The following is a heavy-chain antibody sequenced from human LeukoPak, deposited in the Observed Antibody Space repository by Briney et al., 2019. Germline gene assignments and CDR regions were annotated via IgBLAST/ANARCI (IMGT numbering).Heavy chain of an antibody. J-gene: IGHJ4*02. D-gene: IGHD1-26*01. Sequence: SETLSLTCAVYGGSFSGYYWSWIRQPPGKGLEWIGEINHSGSTNYNPSLKSRVTISVDTSKNQFSLKLSSVTAADTAVYYCARAPGRSYSRNAGYWGQGTLVTVSS. V-gene: IGHV4-34*01. CDR3: ARAPGRSYSRNAGY. CDR2: INHSGST. CDR1: GGSFSGYY.